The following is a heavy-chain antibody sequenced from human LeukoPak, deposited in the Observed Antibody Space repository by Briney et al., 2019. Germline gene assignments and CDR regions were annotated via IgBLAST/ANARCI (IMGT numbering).Heavy chain of an antibody. D-gene: IGHD3-22*01. CDR3: ARAIYDSSGYYYVTNWYFDL. J-gene: IGHJ2*01. CDR1: GFTFSSYS. CDR2: ISSSSSYI. Sequence: GGSLRLSCAASGFTFSSYSMYWVRQAPGKGLEWVSSISSSSSYIYYADSVKGRFTISRDNAKNSLYLQMNSLRAEDTAVYYCARAIYDSSGYYYVTNWYFDLWGRGTLVTVSS. V-gene: IGHV3-21*01.